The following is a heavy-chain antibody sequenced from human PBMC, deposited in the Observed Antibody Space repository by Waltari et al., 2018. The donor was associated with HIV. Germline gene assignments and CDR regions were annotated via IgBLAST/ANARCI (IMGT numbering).Heavy chain of an antibody. V-gene: IGHV3-21*01. D-gene: IGHD3-22*01. CDR2: ISSRTNYM. Sequence: EVQLVESGGGLVKPGGSLRLSCAASAFTFSSYTISWVRKAPGKGLEWVSSISSRTNYMSHAESVKARFTISRDNAKDSLYLQMNSLRAEDTAVYYCARRFIYYYDSSGTVDYWGQGTLVTVSS. J-gene: IGHJ4*02. CDR1: AFTFSSYT. CDR3: ARRFIYYYDSSGTVDY.